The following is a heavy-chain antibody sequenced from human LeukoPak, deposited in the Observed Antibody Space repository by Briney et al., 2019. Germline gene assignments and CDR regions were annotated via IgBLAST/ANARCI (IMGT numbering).Heavy chain of an antibody. CDR3: ARGDYGDKFDY. CDR2: ISAYNGNT. CDR1: GYTFDTYG. D-gene: IGHD4-17*01. J-gene: IGHJ4*02. Sequence: ASVKVSCKASGYTFDTYGISWVRQAPGQGLEWMGCISAYNGNTNYAQNTNYAKKLKGRVTMNTETSTSTAYLEVRSLRSDDTAVYYCARGDYGDKFDYWGQGTLVTISS. V-gene: IGHV1-18*01.